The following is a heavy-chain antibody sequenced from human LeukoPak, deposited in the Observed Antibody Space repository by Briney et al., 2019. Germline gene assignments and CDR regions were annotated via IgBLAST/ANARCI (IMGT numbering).Heavy chain of an antibody. CDR2: ISAYNGNT. Sequence: ASVKVSCKASGYTFTSYGISWVRQAPGQGLEWMGWISAYNGNTNYAQKLQGRVTMTTDTSTSTGYMELRSLRSYDTAVYYCARDSGYDLVDYFDYWGQGTLVTVSS. D-gene: IGHD5-12*01. CDR3: ARDSGYDLVDYFDY. CDR1: GYTFTSYG. J-gene: IGHJ4*02. V-gene: IGHV1-18*01.